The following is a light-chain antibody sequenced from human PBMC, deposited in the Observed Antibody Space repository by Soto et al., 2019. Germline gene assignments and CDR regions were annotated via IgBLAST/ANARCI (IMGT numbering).Light chain of an antibody. J-gene: IGLJ1*01. Sequence: SALTQPASVSGSAGQSISISCTGTNSDIGRYNFVSWYQQRPGQAPQLLIFDVSNRPSGISDRFSGSKSGTTASLTISGLQAEDEADYYCNSYTSTSPPYVFGTGTKVTV. CDR1: NSDIGRYNF. CDR2: DVS. V-gene: IGLV2-14*01. CDR3: NSYTSTSPPYV.